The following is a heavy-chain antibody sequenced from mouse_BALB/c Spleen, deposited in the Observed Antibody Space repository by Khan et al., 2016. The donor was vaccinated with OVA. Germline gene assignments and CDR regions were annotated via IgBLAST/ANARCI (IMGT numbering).Heavy chain of an antibody. Sequence: EVELVESGGGLVQPGGSLKLSCAASGFTFSSYGMSWVRQTPDKRLESVATINSNGGITYYPDSVKGRFTISRDNAKNTLYLQMSSLKSEDTAVYYRAGGLGAIAYWGQGTLVTVSA. CDR3: AGGLGAIAY. D-gene: IGHD3-3*01. V-gene: IGHV5-6-3*01. CDR2: INSNGGIT. J-gene: IGHJ3*01. CDR1: GFTFSSYG.